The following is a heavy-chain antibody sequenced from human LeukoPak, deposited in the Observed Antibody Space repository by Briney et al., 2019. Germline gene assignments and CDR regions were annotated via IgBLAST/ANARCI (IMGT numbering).Heavy chain of an antibody. V-gene: IGHV4-61*01. CDR3: ARDLGYCTNGVCHTRFDY. D-gene: IGHD2-8*01. CDR1: GFSVTTDSYC. J-gene: IGHJ4*02. Sequence: SETLSLTCTVSGFSVTTDSYCWGWIRQPPGKGLEWIGYDYCGGNTNYDPSLKRRVTISVDTSKNQFSLTLTSVTAADTAVYFCARDLGYCTNGVCHTRFDYWGQGTLVTVSS. CDR2: DYCGGNT.